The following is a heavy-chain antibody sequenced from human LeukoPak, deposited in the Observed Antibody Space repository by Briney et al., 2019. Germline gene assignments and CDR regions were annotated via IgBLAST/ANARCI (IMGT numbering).Heavy chain of an antibody. CDR3: ARGEAAADPPDAFDI. J-gene: IGHJ3*02. CDR2: ISYDGSNK. CDR1: GFTFSSYA. V-gene: IGHV3-30*04. D-gene: IGHD6-13*01. Sequence: GGSLRLSCAASGFTFSSYAMHWVRQAPGKGLEWVAVISYDGSNKYYADSVKGRFTISRDNSKNTLYLQMNSLRAEDTAVYYCARGEAAADPPDAFDIWGQGTMVTVSS.